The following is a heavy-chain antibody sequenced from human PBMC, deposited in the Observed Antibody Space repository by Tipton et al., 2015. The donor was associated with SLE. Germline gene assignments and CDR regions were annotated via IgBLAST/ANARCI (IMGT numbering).Heavy chain of an antibody. J-gene: IGHJ4*02. CDR1: GGSFSGYY. CDR3: ARAIGRSSGWYFDY. D-gene: IGHD6-19*01. Sequence: LSLTCAVYGGSFSGYYWSWIRQPPGKGLEWIGEINHSGSTNYNPSLKSRVTISVDTSKNQFSLKLSSVTAADTAVYYCARAIGRSSGWYFDYWGQGTLVTVSS. V-gene: IGHV4-34*01. CDR2: INHSGST.